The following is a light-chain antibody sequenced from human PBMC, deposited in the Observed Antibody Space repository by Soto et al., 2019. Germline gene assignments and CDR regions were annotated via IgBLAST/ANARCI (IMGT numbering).Light chain of an antibody. J-gene: IGKJ4*01. V-gene: IGKV2-30*01. Sequence: DVVMTQSPLSLPVTLGQPASISCRSSRSLVYSDGNTYLNWFQQRPGQSPRRLIYKVSYRDSGVPDRFSGSGSGTDFTLKISRVEAEDVGHYYCMQTTHWPVTFGGGTKVEIK. CDR1: RSLVYSDGNTY. CDR3: MQTTHWPVT. CDR2: KVS.